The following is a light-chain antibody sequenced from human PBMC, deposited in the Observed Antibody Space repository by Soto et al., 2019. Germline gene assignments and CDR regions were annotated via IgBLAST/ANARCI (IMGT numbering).Light chain of an antibody. CDR2: WAS. J-gene: IGKJ1*01. CDR1: QSVLYTSNNKNY. Sequence: DIVMTQSPDSLAVSLGERATINCKSSQSVLYTSNNKNYLAWYQQKAGQPPKVLIYWASTRESGVPDRFSGSGSGTDFTLTISSLQAEDVALYDCQQYYSTPPTFGQGTKVDIK. CDR3: QQYYSTPPT. V-gene: IGKV4-1*01.